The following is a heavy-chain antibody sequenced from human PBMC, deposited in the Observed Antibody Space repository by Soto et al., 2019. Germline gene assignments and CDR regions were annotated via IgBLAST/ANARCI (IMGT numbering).Heavy chain of an antibody. CDR3: ARLGRYCTNGVCYYDAFDI. D-gene: IGHD2-8*01. J-gene: IGHJ3*02. V-gene: IGHV1-18*01. CDR2: ISAYNGNT. CDR1: GYTFTSYG. Sequence: QVQLVQSGAEVKKPGASVKVSCKASGYTFTSYGISWVRQAPGQGLEWMGWISAYNGNTNYAQKLQGRVTMTTDTSKSTAYMELRSLRSDDTAVYYCARLGRYCTNGVCYYDAFDIWGQGTMVTVSS.